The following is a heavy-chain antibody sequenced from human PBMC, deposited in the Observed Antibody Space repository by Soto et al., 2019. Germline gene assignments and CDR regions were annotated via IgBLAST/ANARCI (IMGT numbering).Heavy chain of an antibody. CDR2: INHSGST. J-gene: IGHJ6*02. V-gene: IGHV4-34*01. Sequence: SETLSLTCAVYGGSFSGYYWSWIRQPPGKGLEWIGEINHSGSTDYNPSLKSRVTISVDTSKNQFSLKLSSVTAADTAVYYCARGRGYSSGYRYGMDVWGQGTTVTVSS. D-gene: IGHD6-19*01. CDR1: GGSFSGYY. CDR3: ARGRGYSSGYRYGMDV.